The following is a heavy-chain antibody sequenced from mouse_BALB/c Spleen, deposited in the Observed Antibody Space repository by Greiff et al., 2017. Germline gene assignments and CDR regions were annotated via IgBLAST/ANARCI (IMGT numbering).Heavy chain of an antibody. CDR1: GFTFSSYA. Sequence: EVKLMESGGGLVKPGGSLKLSCAASGFTFSSYAMSWVRQTPEKRLEWVASISSGGSTYYPDSVKGRFTISRDNARNILYLQMSSLRSEDTAMYYCARSLYGNYEGNFDYWGQGTTLTVSS. CDR3: ARSLYGNYEGNFDY. CDR2: ISSGGST. J-gene: IGHJ2*01. V-gene: IGHV5-6-5*01. D-gene: IGHD2-1*01.